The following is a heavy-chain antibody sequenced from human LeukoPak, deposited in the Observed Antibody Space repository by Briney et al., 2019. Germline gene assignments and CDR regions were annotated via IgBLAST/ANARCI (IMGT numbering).Heavy chain of an antibody. CDR2: INPNTGVT. CDR3: ARDRTTVTTGYYGMDV. D-gene: IGHD4-17*01. CDR1: GYTFTGYY. V-gene: IGHV1-2*02. J-gene: IGHJ6*02. Sequence: ASVRVSCKASGYTFTGYYMHWVRQAPGQGLERMGWINPNTGVTNYAQKFQGRVTLTRDTSIITAYMELTRLRSDDTAMYYCARDRTTVTTGYYGMDVWGRGTTLTVSS.